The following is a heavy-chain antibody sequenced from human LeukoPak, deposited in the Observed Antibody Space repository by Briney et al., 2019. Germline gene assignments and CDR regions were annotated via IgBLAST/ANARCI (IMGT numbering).Heavy chain of an antibody. D-gene: IGHD1-26*01. Sequence: SGGSLRLSCAASGFTFSSYSMNWVRQAPGKGLEWVSSISSSSSYIYYADSVKGRFTISRDNAKNSLYLQMNSLRAEDTAVYYCARAGSVVVGATTGNWFDPWGQGTLVTVSS. CDR2: ISSSSSYI. J-gene: IGHJ5*02. CDR1: GFTFSSYS. CDR3: ARAGSVVVGATTGNWFDP. V-gene: IGHV3-21*01.